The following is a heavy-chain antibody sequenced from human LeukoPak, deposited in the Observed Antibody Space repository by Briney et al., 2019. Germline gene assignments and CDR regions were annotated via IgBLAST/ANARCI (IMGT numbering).Heavy chain of an antibody. Sequence: GGSLRLSRAASGFTFSSYGMHWVRQAPGKGLEWVGRIKSKTDGGTTDYAAPVKGRFTISRDDSKNTLYLQMNSLKTEDTAVYYCTTEMATIFVDYWSQGTLVTVSS. D-gene: IGHD5-24*01. CDR2: IKSKTDGGTT. CDR1: GFTFSSYG. V-gene: IGHV3-15*01. CDR3: TTEMATIFVDY. J-gene: IGHJ4*02.